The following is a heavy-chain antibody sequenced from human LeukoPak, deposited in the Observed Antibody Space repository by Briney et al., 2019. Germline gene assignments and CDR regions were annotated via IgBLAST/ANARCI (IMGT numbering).Heavy chain of an antibody. CDR2: ITRSSSTI. V-gene: IGHV3-48*01. Sequence: GGSLRLSCAVSGFTFSWYSMNWVRQAPGKGLEWLSYITRSSSTIYYTDSVKGRFTISRDNAKNSLYLQMNSLRVDDTAVYYCATADRGAFDIWGQGTMVIVSS. CDR3: ATADRGAFDI. J-gene: IGHJ3*02. CDR1: GFTFSWYS.